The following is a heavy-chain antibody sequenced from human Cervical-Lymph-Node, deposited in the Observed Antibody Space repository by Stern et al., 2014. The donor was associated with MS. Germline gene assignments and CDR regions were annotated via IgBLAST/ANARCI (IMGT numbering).Heavy chain of an antibody. Sequence: ESGPVLVKATETLTLTCNVSGFSLSDERVGVSWIRHPPGKALEWLAHIFSSDEKSYSRSLMTRLTISKDTSKSQVVLTMTNMDPVDTATYYCARMLGSYGDYYFDSWGQGTLVTVSS. J-gene: IGHJ4*02. V-gene: IGHV2-26*01. D-gene: IGHD4-17*01. CDR2: IFSSDEK. CDR3: ARMLGSYGDYYFDS. CDR1: GFSLSDERVG.